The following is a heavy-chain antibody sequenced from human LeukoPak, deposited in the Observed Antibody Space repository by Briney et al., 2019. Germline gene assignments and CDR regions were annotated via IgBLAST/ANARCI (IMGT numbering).Heavy chain of an antibody. Sequence: PSETLSLTCAVYGGSFSGYYWSWIRQPPGKGLEWIGEINHSGSTNYNPSLKSRVTISVDTSKNQFSLKLSSVTAADTAVYYCARHLRWTWPFDYWGQGTLVTVSS. D-gene: IGHD2-15*01. J-gene: IGHJ4*02. CDR2: INHSGST. V-gene: IGHV4-34*01. CDR3: ARHLRWTWPFDY. CDR1: GGSFSGYY.